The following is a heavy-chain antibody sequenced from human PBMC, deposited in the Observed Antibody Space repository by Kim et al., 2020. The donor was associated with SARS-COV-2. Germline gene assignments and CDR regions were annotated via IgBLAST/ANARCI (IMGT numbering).Heavy chain of an antibody. V-gene: IGHV4-31*02. CDR3: ARTKGSGIFLDY. D-gene: IGHD3-10*01. Sequence: YYNPSLKSRVTISVDTSKNQFSLKLSSVTAADTAVYYCARTKGSGIFLDYWGQGTLVTVSS. J-gene: IGHJ4*02.